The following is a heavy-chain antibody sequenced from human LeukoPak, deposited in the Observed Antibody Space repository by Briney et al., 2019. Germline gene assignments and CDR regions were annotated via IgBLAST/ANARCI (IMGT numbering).Heavy chain of an antibody. CDR2: FYFSGTS. CDR1: GASISDYY. V-gene: IGHV4-59*08. CDR3: VRHVTTGFNLFEY. Sequence: PSETLSLTCSVSGASISDYYWSWIRQSPRKGLEWIGYFYFSGTSTFNPSLQSRVTMSVDASKNQFSLKLTSVTAADTAVYYCVRHVTTGFNLFEYWGQGTLVTVSS. J-gene: IGHJ4*02. D-gene: IGHD5-24*01.